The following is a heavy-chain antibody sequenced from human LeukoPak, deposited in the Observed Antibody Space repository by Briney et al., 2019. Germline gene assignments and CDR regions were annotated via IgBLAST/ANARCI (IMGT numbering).Heavy chain of an antibody. CDR1: GFTFSSYS. CDR3: ARSSSGYAFDY. CDR2: ISSSSSYI. J-gene: IGHJ4*02. Sequence: GGSLRLSXAASGFTFSSYSMNWVRQAPGKGLEWVSSISSSSSYIYYADSVKGRFTISRDNAKNSLYLQMNSLRAEDTAVYYCARSSSGYAFDYWGQGTLVTVSS. V-gene: IGHV3-21*01. D-gene: IGHD3-22*01.